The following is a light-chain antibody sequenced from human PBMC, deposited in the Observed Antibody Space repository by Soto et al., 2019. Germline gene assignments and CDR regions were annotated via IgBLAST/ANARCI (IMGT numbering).Light chain of an antibody. J-gene: IGKJ5*01. CDR3: QQYSNWPPAIT. CDR1: ETISTN. Sequence: EIVLKQAPATLSXSXGXXXTXXXRALETISTNLAWFQRKPGQPPRLLIYGSSTRATGVPDRFSGSGSGTEFTLIISSLQSEDVALYYCQQYSNWPPAITFGQGTRLEIK. CDR2: GSS. V-gene: IGKV3-15*01.